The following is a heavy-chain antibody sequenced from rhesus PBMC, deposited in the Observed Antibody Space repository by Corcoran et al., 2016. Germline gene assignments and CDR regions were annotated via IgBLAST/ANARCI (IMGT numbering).Heavy chain of an antibody. CDR3: ARDTVTTLLYWYFDL. CDR2: ISGSGGTH. CDR1: GGSISSNY. J-gene: IGHJ2*01. V-gene: IGHV4-173*01. D-gene: IGHD4-23*01. Sequence: QLQLQESGPGLVKPSETLSLTCAVSGGSISSNYWSWIRQPQGKGLEWIERISGSGGTHDYNPSLQCRVTISTDTSKNQFSLKLSSVTAADTAVYYCARDTVTTLLYWYFDLWGPGTPITISS.